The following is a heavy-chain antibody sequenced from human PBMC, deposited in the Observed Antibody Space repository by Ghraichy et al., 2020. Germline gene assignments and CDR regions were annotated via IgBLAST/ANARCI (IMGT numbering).Heavy chain of an antibody. D-gene: IGHD5-12*01. CDR1: GGSISSYY. CDR2: IYYSGST. V-gene: IGHV4-59*01. J-gene: IGHJ4*02. Sequence: SETLSLTCTVSGGSISSYYWSWIRQPPGKGLEWIGYIYYSGSTNYNPSLKSRVTISVDTSKNQFSLKLSSVTAADTAVYYCASGYGFSNFDYWGQGTLVTVSS. CDR3: ASGYGFSNFDY.